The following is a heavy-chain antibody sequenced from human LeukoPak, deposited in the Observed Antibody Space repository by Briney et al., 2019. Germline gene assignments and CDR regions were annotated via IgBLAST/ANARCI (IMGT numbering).Heavy chain of an antibody. CDR2: ISSSSSSDI. Sequence: PGESLRLSCTGSGFTLSSYAMNWVRRAPGQGLEWVSSISSSSSSDIYYTDSVKGRFTISRDNAKNSLYLQMNSLRAEDTAVYYCVTDYGGSSGAFDIWGQGTMVTVSS. V-gene: IGHV3-21*01. CDR3: VTDYGGSSGAFDI. D-gene: IGHD4-23*01. J-gene: IGHJ3*02. CDR1: GFTLSSYA.